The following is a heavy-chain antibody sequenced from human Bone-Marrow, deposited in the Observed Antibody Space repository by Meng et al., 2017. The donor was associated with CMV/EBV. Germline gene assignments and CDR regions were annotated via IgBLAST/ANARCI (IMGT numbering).Heavy chain of an antibody. CDR2: ISSSSSYI. CDR3: ARGLAGYCSSTSCLGNY. Sequence: GESLKISCAASGFTFSSYSMNWVRQAPGKGLEWVSSISSSSSYIYYADSVKGRFTISRDNAKNSLYLQINSLRAEDTAVYYCARGLAGYCSSTSCLGNYWGQGTLVTVSS. D-gene: IGHD2-2*01. J-gene: IGHJ4*02. CDR1: GFTFSSYS. V-gene: IGHV3-21*01.